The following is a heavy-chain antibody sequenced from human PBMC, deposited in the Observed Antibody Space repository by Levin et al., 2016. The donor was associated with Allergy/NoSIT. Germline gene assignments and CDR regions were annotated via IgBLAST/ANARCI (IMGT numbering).Heavy chain of an antibody. V-gene: IGHV5-51*01. CDR3: ARSKGYSSGWEPVHDAFDI. Sequence: VRQMPGKGLEWMGIIYPGDSDTTYSPSFQGQVTISADKSINTAYLQWTSLKASDTAMYYCARSKGYSSGWEPVHDAFDIWGQGTMVTVSS. D-gene: IGHD6-19*01. J-gene: IGHJ3*02. CDR2: IYPGDSDT.